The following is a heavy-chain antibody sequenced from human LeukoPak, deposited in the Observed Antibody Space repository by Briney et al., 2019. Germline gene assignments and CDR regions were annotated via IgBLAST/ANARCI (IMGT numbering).Heavy chain of an antibody. J-gene: IGHJ4*02. CDR2: IIPIFGTA. CDR3: ARGPGYYDFWSGYRD. CDR1: GGTFSSYA. V-gene: IGHV1-69*06. D-gene: IGHD3-3*01. Sequence: GASVKVSCKASGGTFSSYAISWVRQAPGQGLEWMGGIIPIFGTANYAQKFQGRVTITADKSTSTAYMELSSLRSEDTAVYYCARGPGYYDFWSGYRDWGQGTLVTVSS.